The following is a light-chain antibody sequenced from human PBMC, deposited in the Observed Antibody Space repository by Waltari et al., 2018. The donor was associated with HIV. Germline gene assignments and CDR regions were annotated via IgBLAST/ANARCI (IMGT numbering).Light chain of an antibody. Sequence: QSALTQPASVYGSPGQSITISCTGTSSDIGYYYPVSLYQQHPGKATKLMIYEVNNRPSGISNRFSGSKSGNTASLTISGLQAEDEADYYCSSHTTSSTLYVFGTGTKVTVL. CDR3: SSHTTSSTLYV. CDR2: EVN. V-gene: IGLV2-14*01. J-gene: IGLJ1*01. CDR1: SSDIGYYYP.